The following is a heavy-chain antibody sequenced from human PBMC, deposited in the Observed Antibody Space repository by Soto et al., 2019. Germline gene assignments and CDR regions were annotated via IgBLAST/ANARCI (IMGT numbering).Heavy chain of an antibody. CDR1: GGSMSSGGYF. D-gene: IGHD3-10*01. CDR3: ARGLGP. CDR2: IYHSGST. J-gene: IGHJ5*02. Sequence: PSETLSLTCAVSGGSMSSGGYFWSWIRQPPGKGLEWIGYIYHSGSTYYNQSLKSRVTISVDRSKNQFSLKLSSVTAADTAVYYCARGLGPWGQGTLVTVSS. V-gene: IGHV4-30-2*01.